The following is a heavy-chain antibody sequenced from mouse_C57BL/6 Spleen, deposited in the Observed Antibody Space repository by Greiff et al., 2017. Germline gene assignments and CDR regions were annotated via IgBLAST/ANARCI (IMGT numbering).Heavy chain of an antibody. J-gene: IGHJ3*01. Sequence: VQLQQSGAELVKPGASVKLSCTASGFNITDYYMHWVKQRTEQGLEWIGRIDPEDGDTKYAPKFQGKATITADTSSNHASLQLSSLPSEATAVYYCAGGVTTGIATGSFANGGKGTLVTVSA. D-gene: IGHD1-1*01. CDR3: AGGVTTGIATGSFAN. CDR1: GFNITDYY. V-gene: IGHV14-2*01. CDR2: IDPEDGDT.